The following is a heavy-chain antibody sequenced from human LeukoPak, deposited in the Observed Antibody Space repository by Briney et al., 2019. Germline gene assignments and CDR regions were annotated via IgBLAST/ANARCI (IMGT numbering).Heavy chain of an antibody. CDR2: IDYDGGSG. CDR1: GFTLNSYE. J-gene: IGHJ1*01. D-gene: IGHD6-19*01. V-gene: IGHV3-23*01. Sequence: PGGSLRLSCTVSGFTLNSYEMSWIRQAPGKGLEWVSSIDYDGGSGHYADSVKGRFTISRDNSNNTLFLHLNSLRGEDTAVYYCTRNSGWYGLSWGQGTLVTVSS. CDR3: TRNSGWYGLS.